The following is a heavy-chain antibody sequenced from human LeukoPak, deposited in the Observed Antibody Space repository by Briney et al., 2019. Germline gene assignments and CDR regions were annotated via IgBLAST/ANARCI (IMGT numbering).Heavy chain of an antibody. Sequence: GGSLRLSCAASGFTSSSYWMSWVRQAPGKGLEWVANIKQDESEEYYVDSVKGRFTISRDNAKNSLYLQMNSLRAEDTAVYFCARRIVTYYYGSGLDYWGQGTLVTVSS. CDR2: IKQDESEE. V-gene: IGHV3-7*01. D-gene: IGHD3-10*01. J-gene: IGHJ4*02. CDR1: GFTSSSYW. CDR3: ARRIVTYYYGSGLDY.